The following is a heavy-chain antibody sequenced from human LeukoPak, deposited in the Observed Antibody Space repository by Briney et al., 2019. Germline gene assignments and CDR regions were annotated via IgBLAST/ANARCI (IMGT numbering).Heavy chain of an antibody. CDR2: ISSSSRYI. Sequence: GGSLRLSCAASGFTFSSYSMNWVRQAPGKGLEWVSSISSSSRYIYYTDSVKGRLTISRDNAKNSLYLQTNSLRAEDTAVYYCARDTDWYADWGQGTLVTVSS. V-gene: IGHV3-21*01. CDR1: GFTFSSYS. J-gene: IGHJ4*02. D-gene: IGHD3-9*01. CDR3: ARDTDWYAD.